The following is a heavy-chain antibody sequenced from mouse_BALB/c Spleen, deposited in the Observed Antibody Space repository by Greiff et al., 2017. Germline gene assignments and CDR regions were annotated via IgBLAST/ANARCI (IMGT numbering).Heavy chain of an antibody. CDR2: ISSGGSYT. D-gene: IGHD2-10*02. CDR3: TRDRTYGNSPWFAY. Sequence: EVKVVESGGGLVKPGGSLKLSCAASGFTFSSYTMSWVRQTPEKRLEWVATISSGGSYTYYPDSVKGRFTISRDNAKNTLYLQMSSLKSEDTAMYYCTRDRTYGNSPWFAYWGQGTLVTVSA. CDR1: GFTFSSYT. J-gene: IGHJ3*01. V-gene: IGHV5-6-4*01.